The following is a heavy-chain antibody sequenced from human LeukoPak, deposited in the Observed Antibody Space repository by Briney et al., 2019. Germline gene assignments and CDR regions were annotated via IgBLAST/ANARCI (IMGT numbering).Heavy chain of an antibody. CDR3: ARYGDPTKGWYFDL. V-gene: IGHV4-34*01. Sequence: SETLSLTCAVYGGSFSGYYWSWIRQPPGKGLEWIGEINHSGSTNYNPSLKSRVTISVDTSKNQFSLKLSSVTAADTAVYYCARYGDPTKGWYFDLWGRGTLVTVSS. CDR1: GGSFSGYY. J-gene: IGHJ2*01. D-gene: IGHD4-17*01. CDR2: INHSGST.